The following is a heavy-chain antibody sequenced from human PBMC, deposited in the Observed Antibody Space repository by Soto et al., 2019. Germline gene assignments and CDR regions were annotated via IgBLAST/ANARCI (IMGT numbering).Heavy chain of an antibody. CDR2: ISAYNGNT. D-gene: IGHD6-13*01. CDR1: GYTFTSYG. CDR3: ARDRGHSSPIYYYYGMDV. J-gene: IGHJ6*02. V-gene: IGHV1-18*01. Sequence: QVQLVQSGAEVKKPGASVKVSCKASGYTFTSYGISWVRQAPGQGLEWMGWISAYNGNTNYAQKLQGRVTMTTDTTTSTAYVELRSLRSDDTDVYYCARDRGHSSPIYYYYGMDVWGQGTTVTVSS.